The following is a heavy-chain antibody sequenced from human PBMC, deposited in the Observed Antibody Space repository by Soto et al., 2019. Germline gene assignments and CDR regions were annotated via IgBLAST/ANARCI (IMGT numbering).Heavy chain of an antibody. CDR2: IHPSGGGT. CDR1: GYTFTTYY. J-gene: IGHJ4*02. CDR3: ARGGHIAVVTASFDN. D-gene: IGHD2-21*02. Sequence: QVQLVQFGAEVGKPGASVKVSCKPSGYTFTTYYLHWLRQAPGQALEWMGVIHPSGGGTTYAQKFLGRVTVTRDTSTTTVFMELSSLRSDDTAVYYCARGGHIAVVTASFDNWGQGTLVTVSS. V-gene: IGHV1-46*03.